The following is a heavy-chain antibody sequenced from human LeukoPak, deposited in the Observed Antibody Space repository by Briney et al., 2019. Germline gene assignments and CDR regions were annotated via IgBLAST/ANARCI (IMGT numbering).Heavy chain of an antibody. D-gene: IGHD1-1*01. J-gene: IGHJ3*02. CDR1: GFTFGIHG. CDR2: ISGSGSNT. V-gene: IGHV3-23*01. CDR3: ARGRYWTPI. Sequence: GGSLRLSCVGSGFTFGIHGMNWVRQAPGKGLEWVSAISGSGSNTYYADSVKGRFTMSRDNSKNTLYLQMNSLRAEDTAVYYCARGRYWTPIWGQGTMVTVSS.